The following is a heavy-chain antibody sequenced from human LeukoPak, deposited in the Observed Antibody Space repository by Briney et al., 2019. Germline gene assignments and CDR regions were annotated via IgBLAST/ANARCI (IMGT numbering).Heavy chain of an antibody. CDR1: GGTFSSYA. CDR2: VIPILGIA. Sequence: SVKVSCKASGGTFSSYAISWVRQAPGQGLEWMGRVIPILGIANYAQKFQGRVTITADKSTSTAYMELSSLRSEDTAVYYCARGRSSGYYYEAGYWGQGTLVTVSS. CDR3: ARGRSSGYYYEAGY. J-gene: IGHJ4*02. D-gene: IGHD3-22*01. V-gene: IGHV1-69*04.